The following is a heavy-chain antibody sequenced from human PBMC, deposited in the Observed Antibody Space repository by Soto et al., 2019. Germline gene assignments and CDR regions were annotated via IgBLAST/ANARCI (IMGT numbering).Heavy chain of an antibody. J-gene: IGHJ2*01. Sequence: QGPLVQSGAEVRKPWASVKVSCQASGYIFNNYGLSWVRQVAGQGFEWVGWMGPYIGKTDYAQKFRDRVTMTADPTTNTAYMELRSLTSDDSAFYYCARCYCSVGRCFTCWHFDLWGRGTLVTVSS. CDR3: ARCYCSVGRCFTCWHFDL. D-gene: IGHD6-19*01. CDR2: MGPYIGKT. V-gene: IGHV1-18*01. CDR1: GYIFNNYG.